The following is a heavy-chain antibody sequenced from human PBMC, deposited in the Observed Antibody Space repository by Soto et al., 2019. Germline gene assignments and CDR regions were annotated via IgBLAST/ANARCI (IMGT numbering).Heavy chain of an antibody. J-gene: IGHJ2*01. V-gene: IGHV3-23*01. CDR2: IIASGGTT. CDR1: EFILTNYA. Sequence: EAQLLQSGGGLVQPGGSLRLSCAASEFILTNYAMTWVRQAPGKGLEWVSSIIASGGTTKDADSVKGRFTISRDYSKNTLYLQMNSLRSEDTATYYCAKGGVNPWHFDLWGRGTLVTVSS. CDR3: AKGGVNPWHFDL.